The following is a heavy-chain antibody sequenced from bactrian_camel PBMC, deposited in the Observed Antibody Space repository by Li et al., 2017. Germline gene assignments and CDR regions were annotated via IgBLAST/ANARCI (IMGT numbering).Heavy chain of an antibody. Sequence: QVQLVESGRLGAGWRVSEHFLRIFWINVPSELHGLVPPGSGKEREGVAIIDSDGRRIYADSVKGRFSISKGDGKNTLYLQMNSLKPEDTGMYYCAASGSIWVRFGVRGYCYTNDPPNHGMDYWGRGTQVTVS. CDR1: INVPSEL. J-gene: IGHJ7*01. CDR2: IDSDGRR. V-gene: IGHV3S53*01. D-gene: IGHD2*01.